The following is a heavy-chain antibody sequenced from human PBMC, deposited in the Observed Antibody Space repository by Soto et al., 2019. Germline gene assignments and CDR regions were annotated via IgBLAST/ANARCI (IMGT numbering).Heavy chain of an antibody. CDR2: INAGNGNT. CDR3: AREGLVLVPTTVNSDYYYYAMDV. J-gene: IGHJ6*02. V-gene: IGHV1-3*01. D-gene: IGHD4-17*01. CDR1: GYTFTGYA. Sequence: ASVKVSCKASGYTFTGYAMHWVRQAPGQRLEWMGWINAGNGNTKYSQKFQGRVTMTRDTSASTVYMELRTLRPEDTAVYYCAREGLVLVPTTVNSDYYYYAMDVWGQGTTVTVSS.